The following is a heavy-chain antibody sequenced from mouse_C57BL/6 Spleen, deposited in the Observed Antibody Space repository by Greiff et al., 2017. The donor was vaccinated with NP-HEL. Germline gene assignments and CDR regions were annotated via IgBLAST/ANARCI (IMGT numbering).Heavy chain of an antibody. CDR1: GFTFSDYG. CDR3: ARNLNYYGSDY. CDR2: ISSGSSTN. V-gene: IGHV5-17*01. J-gene: IGHJ2*01. D-gene: IGHD1-1*01. Sequence: EVMLVESGGGLVKPGGSLKLSCAASGFTFSDYGMHWVRQAPEKGLEWVAYISSGSSTNYYADTVKGRFTISRDNAKNTLFLQMTSLRSEDTAMYYCARNLNYYGSDYWGQGTTLTVSS.